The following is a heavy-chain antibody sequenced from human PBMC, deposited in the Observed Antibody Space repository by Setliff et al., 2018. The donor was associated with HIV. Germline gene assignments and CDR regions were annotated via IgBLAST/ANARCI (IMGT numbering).Heavy chain of an antibody. J-gene: IGHJ4*02. Sequence: GASVKVSCKTSGYMFIAYGMSWVRRAPGQGLEWMGMINPSGGSASYAEKFQGRVTMTTDTSTSTAYMDLRSLRADDTALYYCARVPRTGPLDYWGQGTLVTVSS. CDR2: INPSGGSA. CDR1: GYMFIAYG. V-gene: IGHV1-18*01. CDR3: ARVPRTGPLDY.